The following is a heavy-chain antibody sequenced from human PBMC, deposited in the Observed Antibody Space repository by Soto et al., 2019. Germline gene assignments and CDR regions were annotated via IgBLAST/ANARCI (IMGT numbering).Heavy chain of an antibody. CDR1: GGSISSGGYY. J-gene: IGHJ3*02. D-gene: IGHD2-15*01. V-gene: IGHV4-31*03. CDR3: ARGGIVVVVVARDAFDI. Sequence: QVQLQESGPGLVKPSQTLSLTCTVSGGSISSGGYYWSWIRQHPGKGLEWIGYIYYSGSTYYNPYLQSRVTISVDTSKNQFSLKLSSVAAADTAVYSCARGGIVVVVVARDAFDIWGQGTMVTVSS. CDR2: IYYSGST.